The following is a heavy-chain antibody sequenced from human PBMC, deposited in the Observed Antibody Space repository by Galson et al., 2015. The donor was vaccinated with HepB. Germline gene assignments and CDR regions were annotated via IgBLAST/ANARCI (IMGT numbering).Heavy chain of an antibody. CDR3: ARVEGLGATGSYYFDY. D-gene: IGHD1-26*01. CDR1: GGSITSYY. Sequence: ETLSLTCTVSGGSITSYYWSWIRQPPGKGLEWIGYIYYSGSTNYSPSLKSRVTISEDTSKNQVSLNLTSVTAADTAVYYCARVEGLGATGSYYFDYWGQGALVIVSS. V-gene: IGHV4-59*01. CDR2: IYYSGST. J-gene: IGHJ4*02.